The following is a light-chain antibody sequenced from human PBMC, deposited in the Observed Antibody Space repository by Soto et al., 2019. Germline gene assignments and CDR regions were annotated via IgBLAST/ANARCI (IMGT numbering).Light chain of an antibody. CDR1: QSIAGF. Sequence: DIQMTQSPSSLSASVGDRVTIACRASQSIAGFLNWYQQKPGKAPDLLIYATSSLHSGVTPRFSGSGAGADFNLTSSRRQPEDAATYFCQQTFNDPTFVPGT. CDR3: QQTFNDPT. J-gene: IGKJ3*01. CDR2: ATS. V-gene: IGKV1-39*01.